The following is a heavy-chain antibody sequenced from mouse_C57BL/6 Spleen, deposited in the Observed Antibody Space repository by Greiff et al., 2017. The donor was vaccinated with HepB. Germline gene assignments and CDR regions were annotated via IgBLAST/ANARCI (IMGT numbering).Heavy chain of an antibody. J-gene: IGHJ4*01. D-gene: IGHD1-1*01. CDR3: AREGVYGSSYGAMDY. CDR1: GFTFSSYG. Sequence: EVQLQESGGDLVKPGGSLKLSCAASGFTFSSYGMSWVRQTPDKRLEWVATISSGGSYTYYPDSVKGRFTISRDNAKNTLYLQMSSLKSEDTAMYYCAREGVYGSSYGAMDYWGQGTSVTVSS. CDR2: ISSGGSYT. V-gene: IGHV5-6*01.